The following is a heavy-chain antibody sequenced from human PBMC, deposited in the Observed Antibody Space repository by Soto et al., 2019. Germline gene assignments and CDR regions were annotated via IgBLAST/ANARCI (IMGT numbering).Heavy chain of an antibody. CDR1: GGTFSSYA. CDR3: ATYDYYYDSSGYPQYFQH. J-gene: IGHJ1*01. D-gene: IGHD3-22*01. V-gene: IGHV1-69*06. CDR2: IIPIFGTA. Sequence: SVKVSCKASGGTFSSYAISWVRQAPGQGLEWMGGIIPIFGTANYAQKFQGRVTITADKSTSTAYMELSSLRSEDTAVYYCATYDYYYDSSGYPQYFQHWGQGTQVTVSS.